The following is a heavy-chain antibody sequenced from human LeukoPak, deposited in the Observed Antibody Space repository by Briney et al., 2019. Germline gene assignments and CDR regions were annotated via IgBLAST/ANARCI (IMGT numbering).Heavy chain of an antibody. V-gene: IGHV4-30-2*01. CDR2: IYHSGST. Sequence: PSETLSLTCTVSGGSISSGGYYWSWIRQPPGKGLEWIGYIYHSGSTYYNPSLKSRVTISVDRSKNQFSLKLSSVTAADTAVYYCARGPVSSSGFFGYWGQGTLVTVSS. D-gene: IGHD6-19*01. CDR3: ARGPVSSSGFFGY. CDR1: GGSISSGGYY. J-gene: IGHJ4*02.